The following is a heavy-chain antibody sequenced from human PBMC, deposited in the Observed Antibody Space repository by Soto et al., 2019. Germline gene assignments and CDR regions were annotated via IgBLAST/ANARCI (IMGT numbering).Heavy chain of an antibody. CDR2: ISAYNGNT. CDR3: ARDLDPIDPGIAVAGYNWFDP. J-gene: IGHJ5*02. V-gene: IGHV1-18*04. Sequence: GGSVKVSCKASGYTFTSYGISWVRQAPGQGLEWMGWISAYNGNTNYAQKLQGRVTMTTDTSTSTAYMELRSLRSDDTAVYYCARDLDPIDPGIAVAGYNWFDPWGQGTLVTVSS. D-gene: IGHD6-19*01. CDR1: GYTFTSYG.